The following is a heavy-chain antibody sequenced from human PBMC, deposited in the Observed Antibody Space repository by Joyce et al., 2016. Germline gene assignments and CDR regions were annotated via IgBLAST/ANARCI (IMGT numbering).Heavy chain of an antibody. CDR1: GYTFSAYG. CDR2: ISTYNGVT. J-gene: IGHJ4*02. D-gene: IGHD4-11*01. Sequence: QAQLVQSEGEVKKPGASVRVPCKTSGYTFSAYGIAWVRQAPGQGLEWMGRISTYNGVTQYGQKFQGRITMTTDILRTTASLELRSLRSDDTAFYYCAIEDYSDFRFDSWGQGTLVTVST. V-gene: IGHV1-18*01. CDR3: AIEDYSDFRFDS.